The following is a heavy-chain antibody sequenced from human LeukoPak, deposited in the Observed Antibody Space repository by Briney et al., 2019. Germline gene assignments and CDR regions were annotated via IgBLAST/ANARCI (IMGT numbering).Heavy chain of an antibody. CDR2: INTNTGNP. J-gene: IGHJ4*02. D-gene: IGHD3-3*01. V-gene: IGHV7-4-1*02. CDR3: ARGERFLEWLLQSGPFDY. CDR1: GYTFISYT. Sequence: GASVKVSCKASGYTFISYTMNWVRQAPGQGLEWMGWINTNTGNPTYAQGFTGRFVFSLDTSVSTAYLQISSLKAEDTAVYYCARGERFLEWLLQSGPFDYWGQGTLVTVSS.